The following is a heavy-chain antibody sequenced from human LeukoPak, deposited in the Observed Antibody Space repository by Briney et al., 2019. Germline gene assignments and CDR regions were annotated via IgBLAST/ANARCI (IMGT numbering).Heavy chain of an antibody. J-gene: IGHJ4*02. Sequence: PGRSLRLSCAASGSTFSSYGMHWVRQAPGKGLEWVAVIWYDGSNKYYADSVKGRFTISRDNSKNTLYLQMNSLRAEDTAVYYCARDLFPETDSGSYLHYWGQGTLVTVSS. CDR1: GSTFSSYG. V-gene: IGHV3-33*01. D-gene: IGHD1-26*01. CDR2: IWYDGSNK. CDR3: ARDLFPETDSGSYLHY.